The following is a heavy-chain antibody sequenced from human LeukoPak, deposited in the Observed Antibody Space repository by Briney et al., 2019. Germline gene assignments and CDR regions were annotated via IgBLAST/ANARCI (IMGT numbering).Heavy chain of an antibody. Sequence: PGGSLRLSCAASGFTFSSYGMHWVRQAPGKGLEWVAFIRYDGSNKYYADSAKGRFTISRDNSKNTLYLQMNSVRAEDTAVYYCANSVPSERGWGQGTLVTVSS. CDR3: ANSVPSERG. CDR2: IRYDGSNK. CDR1: GFTFSSYG. D-gene: IGHD6-6*01. V-gene: IGHV3-30*02. J-gene: IGHJ4*02.